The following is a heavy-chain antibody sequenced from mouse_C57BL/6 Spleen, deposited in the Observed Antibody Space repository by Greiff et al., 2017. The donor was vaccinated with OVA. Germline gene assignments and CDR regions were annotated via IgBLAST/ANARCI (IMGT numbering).Heavy chain of an antibody. CDR1: GYTFTSYW. CDR2: INPSNGGT. CDR3: ARSGGLLHYAMDY. Sequence: VQLQQPGTELVKPGASVKLSCKASGYTFTSYWMHWVKQRPGQGLEWIGNINPSNGGTNYNEKFKSKATLTVDKSSSTAYMQLSSLTSEDSAVYYCARSGGLLHYAMDYWGQGTSVTVSS. V-gene: IGHV1-53*01. D-gene: IGHD2-3*01. J-gene: IGHJ4*01.